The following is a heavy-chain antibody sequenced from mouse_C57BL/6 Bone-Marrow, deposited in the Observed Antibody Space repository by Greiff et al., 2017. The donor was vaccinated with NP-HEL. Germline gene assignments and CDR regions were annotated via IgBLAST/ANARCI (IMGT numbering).Heavy chain of an antibody. J-gene: IGHJ2*01. Sequence: QVQLQQSGPELVKPGASVKISCKASGYAFSSSWMNWVKQRPGKGLEWIGRIYPGDGDTNDNGKFKGKATLTADKSSSTAYMQLSSLTSEDSAVYFCARGGDYWGQGTTLTVSS. CDR2: IYPGDGDT. V-gene: IGHV1-82*01. CDR1: GYAFSSSW. CDR3: ARGGDY.